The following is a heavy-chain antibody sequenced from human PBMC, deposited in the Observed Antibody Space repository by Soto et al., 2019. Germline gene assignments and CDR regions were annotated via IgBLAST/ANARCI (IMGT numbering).Heavy chain of an antibody. Sequence: QVQLVESGGGVVQPGRSLILSCAASGFTFSSYAMHWVRQAPGKGLEWVAVIAYDGRNKYYADSVKGRFTISRDNSKNTLYLQMNILRIEDTTVYYCARELERVFDYWGQGTLVTVSS. CDR1: GFTFSSYA. CDR3: ARELERVFDY. V-gene: IGHV3-30*04. D-gene: IGHD1-1*01. J-gene: IGHJ4*02. CDR2: IAYDGRNK.